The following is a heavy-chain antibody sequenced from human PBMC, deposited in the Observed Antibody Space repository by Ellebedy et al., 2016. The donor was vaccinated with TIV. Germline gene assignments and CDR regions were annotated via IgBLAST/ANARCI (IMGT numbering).Heavy chain of an antibody. V-gene: IGHV3-23*01. J-gene: IGHJ5*02. CDR1: GFTFSNYA. CDR2: FGVSGDST. CDR3: ARLPTARIAKDVGVAWFGP. Sequence: GESLKISCAASGFTFSNYAMSWVRQAPGKGLEWVSGFGVSGDSTYYADSVRGRFTVSRDDSQNTLYLHMNSLRADDMGVYYCARLPTARIAKDVGVAWFGPWGQGTLVAVSS. D-gene: IGHD6-13*01.